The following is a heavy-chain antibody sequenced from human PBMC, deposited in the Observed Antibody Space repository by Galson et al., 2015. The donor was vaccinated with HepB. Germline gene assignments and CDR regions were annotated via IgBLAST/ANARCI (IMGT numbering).Heavy chain of an antibody. CDR3: VRESDWGLFDY. J-gene: IGHJ4*02. Sequence: SLRLSCAASEFIFSDYGMHWVRQAPGKGLEWVALIWKDGSNKYYADSVKGRFTISRDNTKNSLYLQMSGVRVDDTAFYYCVRESDWGLFDYWGRGTLVTVSS. D-gene: IGHD3/OR15-3a*01. V-gene: IGHV3-33*08. CDR1: EFIFSDYG. CDR2: IWKDGSNK.